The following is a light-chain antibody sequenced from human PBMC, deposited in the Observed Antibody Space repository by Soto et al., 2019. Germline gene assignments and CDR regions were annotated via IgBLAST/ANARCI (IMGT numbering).Light chain of an antibody. Sequence: DIQMTQSPSTLSSSLGDRVTITCRASQRISSWLAWYQQKPGKAPKLLIYDASSLESGVPSRFRGSGSGTEFTLTISSLQPDDFATYYCQQYNTYSRTFGQGTKVDIK. CDR3: QQYNTYSRT. V-gene: IGKV1-5*01. CDR1: QRISSW. CDR2: DAS. J-gene: IGKJ1*01.